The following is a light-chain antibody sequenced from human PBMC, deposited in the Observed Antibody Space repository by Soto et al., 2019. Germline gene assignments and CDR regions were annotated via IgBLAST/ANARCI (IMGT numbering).Light chain of an antibody. CDR1: QSISSF. CDR2: AAS. Sequence: DIQMTQSPSSLSASVGDRVTITCRASQSISSFLNWYQQKPGKAPKLLIYAASSLQSGVPSRFSGAGSGTEFPLTISSLQAEDSSTYYCQQSHTTPLTFGGGTKVAIK. J-gene: IGKJ4*01. CDR3: QQSHTTPLT. V-gene: IGKV1-39*01.